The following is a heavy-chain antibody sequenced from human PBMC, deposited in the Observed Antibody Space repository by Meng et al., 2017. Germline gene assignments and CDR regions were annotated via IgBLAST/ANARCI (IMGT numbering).Heavy chain of an antibody. CDR2: ISAYNGNT. CDR1: GYTFTSYG. Sequence: ASVKVSCKASGYTFTSYGISWVRQAPGQGLEWMGWISAYNGNTNYAQKLQGRVTMTTDTPTSTAYMELRSLRSDDTAVYYCARDSDDADYVCGSYRDTCDYWGQGTMVTVSS. J-gene: IGHJ4*02. V-gene: IGHV1-18*01. D-gene: IGHD3-16*02. CDR3: ARDSDDADYVCGSYRDTCDY.